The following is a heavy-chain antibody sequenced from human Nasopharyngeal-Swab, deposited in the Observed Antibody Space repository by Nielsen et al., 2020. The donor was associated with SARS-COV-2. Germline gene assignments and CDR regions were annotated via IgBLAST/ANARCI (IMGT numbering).Heavy chain of an antibody. CDR3: ARVGTKGSVDY. CDR1: GFTFSSDW. V-gene: IGHV3-7*04. CDR2: TNEDGSEK. J-gene: IGHJ4*02. D-gene: IGHD2-15*01. Sequence: GESLKISCAASGFTFSSDWMSWVRQAPGKGLEWVANTNEDGSEKYCVDSVEGRFTVSRDNAKNSLYLQMNSLTAEDTAVYYCARVGTKGSVDYWGQGTLVTVSS.